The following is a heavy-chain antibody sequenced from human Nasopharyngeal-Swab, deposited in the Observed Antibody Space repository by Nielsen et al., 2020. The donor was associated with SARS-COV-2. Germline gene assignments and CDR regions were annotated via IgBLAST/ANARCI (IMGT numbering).Heavy chain of an antibody. J-gene: IGHJ3*02. D-gene: IGHD5-12*01. Sequence: GESLKISCAASGFTFSSYGMHWVRQAPGKGLEWVAVIWYDGSNKYYADSVKGRFTISRDNSKNTLYLQMNSLRAEDTAVYYCARDSALGRAAWLRHYGQNAFDIWGQGTMVTVSS. CDR2: IWYDGSNK. CDR1: GFTFSSYG. CDR3: ARDSALGRAAWLRHYGQNAFDI. V-gene: IGHV3-33*01.